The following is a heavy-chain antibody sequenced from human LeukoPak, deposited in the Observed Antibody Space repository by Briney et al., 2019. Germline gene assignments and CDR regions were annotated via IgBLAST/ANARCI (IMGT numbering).Heavy chain of an antibody. D-gene: IGHD1-26*01. V-gene: IGHV1-46*02. CDR1: GYTFNDYY. CDR2: INPSGGST. J-gene: IGHJ4*02. CDR3: ARIGGSYYIPDY. Sequence: ASVKVSCKASGYTFNDYYMQWVRQAPGQGLEWMGIINPSGGSTSYAQKFQGRVTMTRDMSTSTVYMELSSLRSEDTAVYYCARIGGSYYIPDYWGQGTLVTVSS.